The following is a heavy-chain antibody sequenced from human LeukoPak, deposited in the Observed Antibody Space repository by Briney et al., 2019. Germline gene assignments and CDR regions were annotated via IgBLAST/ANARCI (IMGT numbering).Heavy chain of an antibody. J-gene: IGHJ4*02. D-gene: IGHD3-10*01. CDR1: GFTFSNAW. Sequence: GGSLRLSCAASGFTFSNAWMSWVRQAPGKGLEWVAVISYDGSNKYYADSVKGRFTISRDNSKNTLYLQMNSLRAEDTAVYYCARVGEVVRGVGIDYWGQGTLVTVSS. V-gene: IGHV3-30*03. CDR3: ARVGEVVRGVGIDY. CDR2: ISYDGSNK.